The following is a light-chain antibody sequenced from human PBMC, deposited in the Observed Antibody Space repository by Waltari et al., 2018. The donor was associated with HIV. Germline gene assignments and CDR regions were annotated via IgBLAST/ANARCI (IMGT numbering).Light chain of an antibody. V-gene: IGKV3-20*01. CDR1: QSLRSSY. CDR3: QQFFGSPPIT. CDR2: GAS. Sequence: PGERATLSCRTSQSLRSSYLAWYQQKPGQAPRLLIYGASSRATGIPDRFSGSGSGTDFSLTISRLEPEDFAIYYCQQFFGSPPITFGQGTRLEIK. J-gene: IGKJ5*01.